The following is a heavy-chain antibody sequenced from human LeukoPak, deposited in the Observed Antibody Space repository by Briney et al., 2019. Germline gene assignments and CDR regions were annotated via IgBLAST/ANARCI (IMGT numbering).Heavy chain of an antibody. V-gene: IGHV1-46*01. Sequence: ASVKGSCKASGYTFTSYHIHWGRQAPGQGRECVGVITPSGDYTSCAQRFQGRVTMTGDTSTRTVYMELSTPTSQDTAVYYCARARRDAYTPFDYRGQGTLVTVSS. J-gene: IGHJ4*02. CDR3: ARARRDAYTPFDY. CDR1: GYTFTSYH. D-gene: IGHD5-24*01. CDR2: ITPSGDYT.